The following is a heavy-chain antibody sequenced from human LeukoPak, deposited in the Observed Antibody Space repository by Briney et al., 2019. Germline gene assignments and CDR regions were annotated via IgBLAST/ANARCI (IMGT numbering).Heavy chain of an antibody. CDR3: ARVVLNGSSVHAFDI. CDR1: GDSINNYY. J-gene: IGHJ3*02. V-gene: IGHV4-59*13. Sequence: PSETLSLTCTVSGDSINNYYWSWIRQPPGRGLEWIGHIYHSGSSNYNPSLKSRVTISIDTSKNQLSLKLGSVTAADTAMYYCARVVLNGSSVHAFDIWGQGTMATVSS. CDR2: IYHSGSS. D-gene: IGHD3-22*01.